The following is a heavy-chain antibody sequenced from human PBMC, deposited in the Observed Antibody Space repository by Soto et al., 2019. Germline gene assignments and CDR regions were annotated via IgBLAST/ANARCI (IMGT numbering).Heavy chain of an antibody. J-gene: IGHJ4*02. CDR3: AHGMAGVASF. CDR1: GFSLNTRDVG. CDR2: VYWVDLK. V-gene: IGHV2-5*02. D-gene: IGHD2-2*01. Sequence: QITLNESGPALVKPTQTLTLTCTFSGFSLNTRDVGVGWIRQPPGKALEWLGVVYWVDLKTYSPSLKGRLTITTNTPTAQVPLRMAHTDPGDTAICICAHGMAGVASFWGQGPVVNVSS.